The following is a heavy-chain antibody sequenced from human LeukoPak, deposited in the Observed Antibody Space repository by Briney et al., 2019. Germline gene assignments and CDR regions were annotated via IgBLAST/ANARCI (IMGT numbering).Heavy chain of an antibody. CDR1: GGSFSSSY. CDR2: IYYSGST. J-gene: IGHJ5*02. Sequence: SETLSLTCTVSGGSFSSSYWSWIRQPPGKGLEWIAYIYYSGSTNYIPSRKSRLTISLDTSNTQFALKLSAVTAADTVVYYGARGTSGSYYGVWFDPWGQGTLVTVSS. V-gene: IGHV4-59*01. D-gene: IGHD3-10*01. CDR3: ARGTSGSYYGVWFDP.